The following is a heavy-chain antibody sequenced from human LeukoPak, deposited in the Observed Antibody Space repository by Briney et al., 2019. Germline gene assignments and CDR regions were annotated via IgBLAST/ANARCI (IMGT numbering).Heavy chain of an antibody. J-gene: IGHJ6*02. CDR3: ARVRGGVWFGELFYYYYGMDV. CDR1: GGTFSSYA. CDR2: IIPILGIA. Sequence: SVKVSCKASGGTFSSYAISWVRQAPGQGLEWMGRIIPILGIANYAQKFQGRVTITADKSTSTAYMELSSLRSEDTAVYYCARVRGGVWFGELFYYYYGMDVWGQGTTVTVSS. D-gene: IGHD3-10*01. V-gene: IGHV1-69*04.